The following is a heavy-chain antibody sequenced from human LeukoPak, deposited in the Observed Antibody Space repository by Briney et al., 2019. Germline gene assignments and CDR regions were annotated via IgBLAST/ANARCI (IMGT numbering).Heavy chain of an antibody. CDR2: ISAYNGNT. V-gene: IGHV1-18*03. CDR3: ARVPCSSSSWCKGPFDY. CDR1: GYTFTSYG. Sequence: GASVKVSCKASGYTFTSYGISWVRQAPGQGLEWMGWISAYNGNTNYAQKLQGRVTMTTDTSASTAYMELSSLRSEDMAVYYCARVPCSSSSWCKGPFDYWGQGTLVTVSS. D-gene: IGHD6-13*01. J-gene: IGHJ4*02.